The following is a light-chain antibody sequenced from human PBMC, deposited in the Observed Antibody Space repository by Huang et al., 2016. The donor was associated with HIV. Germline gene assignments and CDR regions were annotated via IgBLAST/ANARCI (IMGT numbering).Light chain of an antibody. Sequence: DIQMTQSPSSLSASVGYRSTITCKANHDIRKYLNWYQQKPGKAPNLPIYDASNLQTWVPSMFGGCVSGTDFTFTISSLQPEDIATYYCQQSDSLPYTFGQGTKLEIK. V-gene: IGKV1-33*01. CDR3: QQSDSLPYT. J-gene: IGKJ2*01. CDR1: HDIRKY. CDR2: DAS.